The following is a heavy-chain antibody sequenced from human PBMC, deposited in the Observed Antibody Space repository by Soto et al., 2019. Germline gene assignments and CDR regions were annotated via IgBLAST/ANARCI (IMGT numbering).Heavy chain of an antibody. J-gene: IGHJ5*02. V-gene: IGHV3-23*01. D-gene: IGHD3-22*01. CDR2: INNRGDST. CDR3: AKPRSDTIGWGADWFDP. CDR1: GFTFSSSA. Sequence: EVQLLESGGGLVQPGGSLRLSCAASGFTFSSSAMTWVRQAPGKGPEWVSSINNRGDSTYYADSVKGRFTISRDFSKNTLYLQMNNLRAEDTAVYYCAKPRSDTIGWGADWFDPWGQGTLVTVSS.